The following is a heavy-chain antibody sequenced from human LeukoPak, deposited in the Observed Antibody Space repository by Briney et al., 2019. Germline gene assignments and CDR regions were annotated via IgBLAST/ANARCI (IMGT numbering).Heavy chain of an antibody. CDR1: GYTFTSYD. J-gene: IGHJ3*02. V-gene: IGHV1-8*03. CDR3: AREPGIAASGKGAFDI. Sequence: ASVKVSCKASGYTFTSYDINWVRQATGQGLEWMGWMNPNSGNTGYAQKFQGRVTITRNTSISTAYTELSSLRSEDTAVYYCAREPGIAASGKGAFDIWGQGTMVTVSS. CDR2: MNPNSGNT. D-gene: IGHD6-13*01.